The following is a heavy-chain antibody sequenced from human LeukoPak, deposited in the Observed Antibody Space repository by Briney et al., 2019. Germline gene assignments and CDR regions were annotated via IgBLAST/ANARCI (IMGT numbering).Heavy chain of an antibody. CDR3: ARAFYNWNDVGAFDI. V-gene: IGHV1-2*02. D-gene: IGHD1-1*01. CDR2: INPNSGGT. Sequence: ASVKVSCKASGYTFTSYDINWVRQATGQGLEWMGWINPNSGGTNYAQKFQGRVTMTRDTSISTAYMELSRLRSDDTAVYYCARAFYNWNDVGAFDIWGQGTMVTVSS. J-gene: IGHJ3*02. CDR1: GYTFTSYD.